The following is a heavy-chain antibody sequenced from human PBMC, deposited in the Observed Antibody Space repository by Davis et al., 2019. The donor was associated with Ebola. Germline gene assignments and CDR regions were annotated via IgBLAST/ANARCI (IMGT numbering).Heavy chain of an antibody. D-gene: IGHD3-10*01. Sequence: GESLKISCAASGFTFSSYGMHWVRQAPGKGLEWVAVISYDGSNKYYADSVKGRFTISRDNSKNTLYLQMNSLRAEDTAVYYCARDGSGTEDYYYYGMDVWGQGTTVTVSS. CDR3: ARDGSGTEDYYYYGMDV. V-gene: IGHV3-30*03. CDR2: ISYDGSNK. J-gene: IGHJ6*02. CDR1: GFTFSSYG.